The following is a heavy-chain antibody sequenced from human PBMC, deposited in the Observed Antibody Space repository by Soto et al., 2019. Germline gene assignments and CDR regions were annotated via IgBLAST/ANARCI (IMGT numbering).Heavy chain of an antibody. Sequence: SGPTLVNPTQTLTLTCTFSGFSLSTSGVGVGWIRQPPGKALEWLALIYWDDDKRYSPSLKSRLTITKDTSKNQVVLTMTNMDPVDAATYYCAHRGPYCSGGSCYYRGNWFDPWGQGTLVTVSS. CDR1: GFSLSTSGVG. CDR3: AHRGPYCSGGSCYYRGNWFDP. D-gene: IGHD2-15*01. V-gene: IGHV2-5*02. CDR2: IYWDDDK. J-gene: IGHJ5*02.